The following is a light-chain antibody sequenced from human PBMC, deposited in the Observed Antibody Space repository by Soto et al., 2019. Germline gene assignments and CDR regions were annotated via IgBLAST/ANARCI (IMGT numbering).Light chain of an antibody. J-gene: IGKJ2*01. V-gene: IGKV3-20*01. CDR1: QSVRSNY. CDR3: QQYRSSTRT. CDR2: GAS. Sequence: EIVLTQSPGTLSLSPGERATLSCRASQSVRSNYLAWYQQKPGQAPRLLIYGASSRATGIPDRFSGSGSGTDFTLTISRLEPEDFAVYYCQQYRSSTRTFGQGTKLEIK.